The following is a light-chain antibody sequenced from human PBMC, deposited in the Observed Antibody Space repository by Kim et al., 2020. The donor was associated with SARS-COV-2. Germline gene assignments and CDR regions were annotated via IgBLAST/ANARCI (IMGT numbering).Light chain of an antibody. V-gene: IGKV4-1*01. J-gene: IGKJ4*01. CDR2: WAS. CDR3: QQYYTTPVT. CDR1: RSVFYTYNNKDY. Sequence: DIVMTQSPDSLAASLGERATINCKSSRSVFYTYNNKDYLAWYQHKPGQPPKLLIYWASTRESGVPDRFSGSGSGTDFTLTISSLQAEDVAIYYCQQYYTTPVTFGGGTKVEIK.